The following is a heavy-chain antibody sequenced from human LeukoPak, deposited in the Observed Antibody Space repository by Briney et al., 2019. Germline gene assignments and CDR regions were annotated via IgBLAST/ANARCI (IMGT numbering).Heavy chain of an antibody. D-gene: IGHD6-19*01. J-gene: IGHJ4*02. CDR1: GYTFTGYY. V-gene: IGHV1-2*02. Sequence: ASVKVSCKASGYTFTGYYMHWVRQAPGQGLEWMGWINPNSGGTNYAQKFQGRVTMTRDTSISTAYMELSRLRSDDTAVYYCARRVAVAGTSQRGFDYWGQGTLVTVSS. CDR2: INPNSGGT. CDR3: ARRVAVAGTSQRGFDY.